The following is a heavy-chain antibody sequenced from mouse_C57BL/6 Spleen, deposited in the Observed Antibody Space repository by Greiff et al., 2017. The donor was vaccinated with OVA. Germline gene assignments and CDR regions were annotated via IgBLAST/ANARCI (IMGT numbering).Heavy chain of an antibody. CDR1: GFNIKNTY. V-gene: IGHV14-3*01. Sequence: VQLQQSVAELVRPGASVKLSCTASGFNIKNTYMHWVKQRPEQGLEWIGRIDPANGNTKYASKFQGKATITADTSSNTSYLQLSSLTSEDTAIYYCARYYYGSSYDAMDYWGQGTSVTVSS. J-gene: IGHJ4*01. CDR3: ARYYYGSSYDAMDY. CDR2: IDPANGNT. D-gene: IGHD1-1*01.